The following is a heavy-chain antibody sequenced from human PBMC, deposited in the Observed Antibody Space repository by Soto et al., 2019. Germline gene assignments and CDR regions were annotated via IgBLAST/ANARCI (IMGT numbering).Heavy chain of an antibody. J-gene: IGHJ5*02. Sequence: ASVKVSCKASGYTFTSYGISWVRQAPGQGLEWMGWISAYNGNTNYAQKLQGRVTMTTDTSTSTAYMELRSLRSDDTAVYYCARAVITLGGVIVIMGWFDPWGQGTLVTVSS. CDR3: ARAVITLGGVIVIMGWFDP. CDR1: GYTFTSYG. D-gene: IGHD3-16*02. CDR2: ISAYNGNT. V-gene: IGHV1-18*01.